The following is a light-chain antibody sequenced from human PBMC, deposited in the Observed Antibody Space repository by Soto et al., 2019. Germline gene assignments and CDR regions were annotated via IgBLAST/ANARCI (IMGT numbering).Light chain of an antibody. CDR2: SAS. J-gene: IGKJ2*03. V-gene: IGKV1-39*01. CDR3: QHGYVAPYS. Sequence: DIQMTQSPSSVSASIGDTVTITCRASQDINVYLNWYHQKPGEVPKLLIYSASTLHSGVPSRFTGSGSETDFTLTIRSLQPEDFATYYCQHGYVAPYSFGQGTKVDI. CDR1: QDINVY.